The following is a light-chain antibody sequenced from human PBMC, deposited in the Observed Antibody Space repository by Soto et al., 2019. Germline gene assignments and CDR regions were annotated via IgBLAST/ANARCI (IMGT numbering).Light chain of an antibody. CDR3: QSYDSSNHSV. CDR1: SGSIASNY. V-gene: IGLV6-57*02. Sequence: NFMLTQPHSVSESPGKTVTISCTGSSGSIASNYVQWYQQRPGSAPTTVIYEDYQRPSGVPDRFSGSIDSSSNSASLTISGLKTEDEADYYCQSYDSSNHSVFGGGTKVTVL. CDR2: EDY. J-gene: IGLJ3*02.